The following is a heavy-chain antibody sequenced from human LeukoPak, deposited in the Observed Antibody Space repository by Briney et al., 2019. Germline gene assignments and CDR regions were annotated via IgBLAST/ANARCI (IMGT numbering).Heavy chain of an antibody. Sequence: GGSLRLSCAASGFTFSSYEMNWVRQAPGKGLEWVSYISSSGSTIYYADSAKGRFTISRDNAKNSLYLQMNSLRAEDTAVYYCARSGWSIDYWGQGTLVTVSS. CDR3: ARSGWSIDY. CDR2: ISSSGSTI. J-gene: IGHJ4*02. D-gene: IGHD6-19*01. V-gene: IGHV3-48*03. CDR1: GFTFSSYE.